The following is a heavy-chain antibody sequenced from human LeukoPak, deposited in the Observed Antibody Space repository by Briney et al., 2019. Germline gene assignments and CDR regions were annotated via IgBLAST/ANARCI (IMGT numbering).Heavy chain of an antibody. J-gene: IGHJ4*02. V-gene: IGHV3-7*01. Sequence: GGSLRLSCAASGFTFSSYGMHWVRQAPGKGLEWVANIKQDGSEKYYVDSVKGRFTISRDNAKNSLYLQMNSLRAEDTAVYYCARDQSAYVWGSYRNYYFDYWGQGTLVTVSS. D-gene: IGHD3-16*02. CDR3: ARDQSAYVWGSYRNYYFDY. CDR2: IKQDGSEK. CDR1: GFTFSSYG.